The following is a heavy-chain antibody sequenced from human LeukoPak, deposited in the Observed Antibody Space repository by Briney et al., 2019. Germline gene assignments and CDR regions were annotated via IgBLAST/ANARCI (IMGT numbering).Heavy chain of an antibody. CDR3: ASAPLGIWFGELSPYYYYGMDV. CDR1: GGSISSYY. D-gene: IGHD3-10*01. CDR2: IYYSGST. V-gene: IGHV4-59*08. Sequence: SETLSLTCTVSGGSISSYYWSWIRQPPGKGLEWIGYIYYSGSTNYNPSLKSRVTISVDTSKNQFSLKLSSVTAADTAVYYCASAPLGIWFGELSPYYYYGMDVWGQGTTVTVSS. J-gene: IGHJ6*02.